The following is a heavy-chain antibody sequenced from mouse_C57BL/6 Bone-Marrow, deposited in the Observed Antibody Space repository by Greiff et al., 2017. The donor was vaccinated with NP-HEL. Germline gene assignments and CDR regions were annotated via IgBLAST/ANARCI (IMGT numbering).Heavy chain of an antibody. J-gene: IGHJ2*01. CDR2: ISNGGGST. Sequence: DVMLVESGGGLVQPGGSLKLSCAASGFTFSDYYMYWVRQTPEKRLEWVAYISNGGGSTYYPDTVKGRFTISRDNAKNTLYLQMSRLKSEDTAMYYCARHGDGYYLDYWGQGTTLTVSS. D-gene: IGHD2-3*01. CDR3: ARHGDGYYLDY. V-gene: IGHV5-12*01. CDR1: GFTFSDYY.